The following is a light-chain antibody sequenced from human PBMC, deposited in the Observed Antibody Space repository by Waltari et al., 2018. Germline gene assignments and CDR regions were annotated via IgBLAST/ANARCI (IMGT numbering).Light chain of an antibody. J-gene: IGKJ1*01. CDR2: EVY. V-gene: IGKV2D-29*02. CDR3: MQNIQLPT. CDR1: QSLLHSDGRTR. Sequence: IVMTQSPLSLSVTPGQPASTSCKSSQSLLHSDGRTRLFWYLQKSGRSPRLLISEVYDRFSGVSDRFSGSGSGTDCTLNISRVEPEDVGIYFCMQNIQLPTFGQGTKVQI.